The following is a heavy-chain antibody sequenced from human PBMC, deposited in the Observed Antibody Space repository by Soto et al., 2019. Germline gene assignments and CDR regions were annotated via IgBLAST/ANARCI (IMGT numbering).Heavy chain of an antibody. CDR3: ARTGHYLVDY. D-gene: IGHD3-9*01. V-gene: IGHV6-1*01. CDR1: GDSVSSKSAA. Sequence: SQTLSLTCAISGDSVSSKSAAWHWIRQSPSRGLEWLGRTYYRSKWSSNYAVSVKSRITINPDTSKNQFSLQLRYVTPDDTAMYYCARTGHYLVDYRGQATIVTVSP. J-gene: IGHJ4*02. CDR2: TYYRSKWSS.